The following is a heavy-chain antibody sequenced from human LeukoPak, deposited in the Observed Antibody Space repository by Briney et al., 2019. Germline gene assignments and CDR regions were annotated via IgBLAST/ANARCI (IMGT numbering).Heavy chain of an antibody. J-gene: IGHJ4*02. CDR1: GGSISSGGYY. CDR2: IFHSGYT. D-gene: IGHD3-22*01. V-gene: IGHV4-30-2*01. Sequence: PSQTLSLTCTVSGGSISSGGYYWSWIRQPPGKGLEWIGYIFHSGYTYYNPSLKSRVTISVDTSKNQFSLKLSSVTAADTAVYYCARALPLGIVVVRLYFDYWGQGTLVTVSS. CDR3: ARALPLGIVVVRLYFDY.